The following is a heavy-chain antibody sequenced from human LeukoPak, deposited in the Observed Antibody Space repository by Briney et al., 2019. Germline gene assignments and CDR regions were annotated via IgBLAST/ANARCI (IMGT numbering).Heavy chain of an antibody. Sequence: SETLSLTCTVSGDSISSGDYYWSWIRQPPGKGLEWIGYIYYSWSTYYNPSLKSRVTISVDTSKNQFSLKLSSVTAADTAVYYCARGPSYYGDSAFDYWGQGTLVTVSS. V-gene: IGHV4-30-4*01. J-gene: IGHJ4*02. CDR3: ARGPSYYGDSAFDY. D-gene: IGHD4-17*01. CDR2: IYYSWST. CDR1: GDSISSGDYY.